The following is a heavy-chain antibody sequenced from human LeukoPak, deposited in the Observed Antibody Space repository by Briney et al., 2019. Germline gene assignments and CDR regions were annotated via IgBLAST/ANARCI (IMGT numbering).Heavy chain of an antibody. V-gene: IGHV3-74*01. D-gene: IGHD6-13*01. J-gene: IGHJ4*02. CDR1: GNYW. CDR3: AKDYEYNSNTWYFH. CDR2: INSDGSWT. Sequence: GGSLRLSCAASGNYWMHWVRQVPGKGLVWVSHINSDGSWTSYADSVRGRFTISRDNSKNTLYLQMNSLRAEDTAVYYCAKDYEYNSNTWYFHWGRGTLVSVSS.